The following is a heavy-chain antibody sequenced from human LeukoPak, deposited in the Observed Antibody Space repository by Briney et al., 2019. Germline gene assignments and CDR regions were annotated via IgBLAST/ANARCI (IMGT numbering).Heavy chain of an antibody. V-gene: IGHV3-21*01. D-gene: IGHD3-10*01. CDR2: ISSGGRYL. J-gene: IGHJ4*02. CDR3: AKEENWFGELLYCFDY. CDR1: GFSFSTYS. Sequence: GGSLRLSCAASGFSFSTYSMNWVRQAPGKGLEWVSSISSGGRYLYYADSVKGRFTISRDNAKNSLYLQMNSLRAEDTAVYYCAKEENWFGELLYCFDYWGQGTLVTVSS.